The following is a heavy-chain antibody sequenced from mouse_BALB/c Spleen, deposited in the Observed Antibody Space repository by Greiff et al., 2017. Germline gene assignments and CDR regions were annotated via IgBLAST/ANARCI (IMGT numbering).Heavy chain of an antibody. Sequence: EVQLQQSGPGLVKPSQSLSLTCTVTGYSITSDYAWNWIRQFPGNKLEWMGYISYSGSTSYNPSLKSRISITRDTSKNQFFLQLNSVTTEDTATYYCARGRAMDYWGQGTSVTVSS. CDR1: GYSITSDYA. CDR3: ARGRAMDY. V-gene: IGHV3-2*02. J-gene: IGHJ4*01. CDR2: ISYSGST.